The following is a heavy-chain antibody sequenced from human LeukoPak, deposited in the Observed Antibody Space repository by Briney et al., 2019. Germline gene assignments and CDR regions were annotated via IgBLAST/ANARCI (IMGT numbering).Heavy chain of an antibody. V-gene: IGHV3-66*02. CDR2: IYSGGST. J-gene: IGHJ4*02. D-gene: IGHD2-2*01. CDR3: AREPDIVVVPAPHY. Sequence: GGSLRLSCAACGFTVSSNYMSWVRQAPGKGLEWVSVIYSGGSTYYADSVKGRFTISRDNSKNTLYLQMNSLRAEDTAVYYCAREPDIVVVPAPHYWGQGTLVTVSS. CDR1: GFTVSSNY.